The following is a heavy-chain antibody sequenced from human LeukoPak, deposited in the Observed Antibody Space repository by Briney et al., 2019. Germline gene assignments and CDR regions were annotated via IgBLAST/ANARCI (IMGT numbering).Heavy chain of an antibody. CDR3: AREIPLDNSGYYSFEY. CDR2: INTNTGSP. CDR1: GDSFSNYG. D-gene: IGHD3-22*01. Sequence: ASVKVSCKASGDSFSNYGFTWVRQAPGQGLEWMGRINTNTGSPTYAQGFTGRFVFSLDTSVSTAYLQISSLKAEDTAVYYCAREIPLDNSGYYSFEYWGQGTLVTVSS. J-gene: IGHJ4*02. V-gene: IGHV7-4-1*02.